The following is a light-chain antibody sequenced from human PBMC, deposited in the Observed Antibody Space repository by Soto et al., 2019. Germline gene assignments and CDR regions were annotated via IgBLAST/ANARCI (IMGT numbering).Light chain of an antibody. CDR2: VNSDGSH. CDR1: SGHSSYA. V-gene: IGLV4-69*01. CDR3: QTWGTGIRV. Sequence: QLVLTQSPSASASLGASVKVTCTLSSGHSSYAIACHQQQPEEGPRYLMKVNSDGSHTKGDGIPDRFSGSSSGAERYLIISSLQSEDEAEYYCQTWGTGIRVFGGGTKLTVL. J-gene: IGLJ3*02.